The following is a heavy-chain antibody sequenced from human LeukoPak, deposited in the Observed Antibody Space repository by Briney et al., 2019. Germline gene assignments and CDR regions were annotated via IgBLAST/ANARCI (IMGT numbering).Heavy chain of an antibody. Sequence: PGGSLRLSCAASGFTFSSYAMSWVRQAPGKGLEWVSAISGSGGSTYYADSVKGRFTISRDNSKNTLYLQMNSLRAEDTAVYYCARDLVFGYCSGGSCYPGIYGYWGQGTLVTVSS. CDR1: GFTFSSYA. J-gene: IGHJ4*02. CDR2: ISGSGGST. CDR3: ARDLVFGYCSGGSCYPGIYGY. D-gene: IGHD2-15*01. V-gene: IGHV3-23*01.